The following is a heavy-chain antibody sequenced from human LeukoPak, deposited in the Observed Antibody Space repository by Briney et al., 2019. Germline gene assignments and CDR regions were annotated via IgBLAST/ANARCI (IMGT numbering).Heavy chain of an antibody. Sequence: PGGSLRLSCAASGFTFSSYGMHLVRQAPGKGLEWVAFIRYDGSNKYYADSVKGRFTISRDNSKNTLYLQMNSLRAEDTAVYYCAKISPYSSSGRRNYYYYYMDVWGKGTTVTVSS. CDR3: AKISPYSSSGRRNYYYYYMDV. D-gene: IGHD6-6*01. V-gene: IGHV3-30*02. CDR1: GFTFSSYG. J-gene: IGHJ6*03. CDR2: IRYDGSNK.